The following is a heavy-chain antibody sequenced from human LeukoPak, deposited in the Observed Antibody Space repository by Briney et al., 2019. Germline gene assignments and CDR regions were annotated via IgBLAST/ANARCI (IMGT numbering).Heavy chain of an antibody. CDR1: GFMLEVYA. D-gene: IGHD6-13*01. J-gene: IGHJ4*02. CDR2: ISGRSGTI. Sequence: GGSLSLSCTASGFMLEVYAMLCVRQAPGKGLECVSGISGRSGTIRYSDYVKGRFTISRASAKISLYLKMNSLRAEDMAWYYCVIDNLDAAGIGHFDYWGQGTLVTVSS. V-gene: IGHV3-9*03. CDR3: VIDNLDAAGIGHFDY.